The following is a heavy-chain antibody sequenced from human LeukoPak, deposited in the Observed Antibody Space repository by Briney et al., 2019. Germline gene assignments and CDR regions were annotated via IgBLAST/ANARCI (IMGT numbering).Heavy chain of an antibody. J-gene: IGHJ5*02. CDR2: IYYSGST. D-gene: IGHD2-2*01. CDR1: GYSISSSNW. Sequence: PSETLSLTCAVSGYSISSSNWWGWIRPPPGKGLEWIGYIYYSGSTYYNPSLKSRVTMSVDTSKNQFSLKLSSVTAADTAVYYCARRDRYCSSTSCYGHRFDPWGQGTLVTVSS. CDR3: ARRDRYCSSTSCYGHRFDP. V-gene: IGHV4-28*01.